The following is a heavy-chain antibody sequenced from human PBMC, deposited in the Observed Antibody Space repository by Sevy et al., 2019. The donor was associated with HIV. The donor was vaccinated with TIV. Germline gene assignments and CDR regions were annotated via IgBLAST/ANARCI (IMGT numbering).Heavy chain of an antibody. Sequence: SETLSITCGVSGYSIRSAYQWGWIRQPPGKGLEWIGSIYPVGNAFYNPSLKSRVTISVDMSKNQFSLNLRSVTAADTDVYYWAEDKNYYGGAYLDSRGPGTLVTGSS. J-gene: IGHJ4*02. V-gene: IGHV4-38-2*01. CDR2: IYPVGNA. CDR3: AEDKNYYGGAYLDS. CDR1: GYSIRSAYQ. D-gene: IGHD4-17*01.